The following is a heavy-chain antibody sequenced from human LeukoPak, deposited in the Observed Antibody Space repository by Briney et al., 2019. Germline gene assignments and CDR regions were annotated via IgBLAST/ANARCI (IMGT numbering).Heavy chain of an antibody. CDR2: TYYRSKWYN. D-gene: IGHD2-15*01. V-gene: IGHV6-1*01. J-gene: IGHJ6*02. Sequence: SQTLSLTCAISGDSVSSNSAAWHWIRQSPSRGLEWLGRTYYRSKWYNDYAVSVKSRITINPDTSQNQFSLQLNSVTPEDTAVYYCARDGGALGYCSGGSCPYYGMDVWGQGTTVTVSS. CDR1: GDSVSSNSAA. CDR3: ARDGGALGYCSGGSCPYYGMDV.